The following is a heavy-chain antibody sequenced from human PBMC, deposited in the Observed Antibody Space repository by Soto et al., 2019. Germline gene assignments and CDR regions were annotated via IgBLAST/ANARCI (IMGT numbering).Heavy chain of an antibody. D-gene: IGHD3-3*01. J-gene: IGHJ3*02. Sequence: GGSLRLSCAASGFTFSSYAMSWVRQAPGKGLEWVSAISGSGGSTYYADSVKGRFTISRDNSKNTLYLQMNSLRAEDATADYCAKGPRGLRCLEWPDWGAFDIWGQGTMVTVSS. V-gene: IGHV3-23*01. CDR3: AKGPRGLRCLEWPDWGAFDI. CDR2: ISGSGGST. CDR1: GFTFSSYA.